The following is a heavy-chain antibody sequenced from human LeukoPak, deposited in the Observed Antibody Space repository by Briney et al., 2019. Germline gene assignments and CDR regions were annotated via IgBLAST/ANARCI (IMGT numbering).Heavy chain of an antibody. CDR3: ARDKSGSWYYFEY. D-gene: IGHD6-13*01. Sequence: ASVKVACKASGYTFSNYGIGWVRQAPGQGPEWMGWISAYNGNSNYAQKVQGRVTMTTDTSTRTAYMELRSLTSDDTAVYYCARDKSGSWYYFEYWGQGTLVTVSS. J-gene: IGHJ4*02. CDR2: ISAYNGNS. V-gene: IGHV1-18*01. CDR1: GYTFSNYG.